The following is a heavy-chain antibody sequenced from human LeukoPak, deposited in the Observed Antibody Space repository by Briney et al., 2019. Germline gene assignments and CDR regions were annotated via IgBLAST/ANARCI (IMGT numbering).Heavy chain of an antibody. CDR2: IYYSGSS. D-gene: IGHD3-9*01. CDR3: ARERGFYDILTGYYTTYYFDY. J-gene: IGHJ4*02. V-gene: IGHV4-30-4*08. Sequence: SETLSLTCTVSGGSISSGDYYWSWIRQPPGKGLEWIGYIYYSGSSYYNPSLKSRLTISVDTSKNQFSLKLSSVTAADAAVYYCARERGFYDILTGYYTTYYFDYWGQGTLVTVSS. CDR1: GGSISSGDYY.